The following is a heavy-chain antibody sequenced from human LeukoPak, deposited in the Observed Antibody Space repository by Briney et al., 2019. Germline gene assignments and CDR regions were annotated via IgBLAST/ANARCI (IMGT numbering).Heavy chain of an antibody. J-gene: IGHJ4*02. V-gene: IGHV3-74*01. D-gene: IGHD3-10*01. Sequence: GGSLRLSCAASGFTFSSYWMHWVRQAPGKGLVWVSRINTDGSSTSYADSVKGRFTISRDNAKNTLSLQMNSLRAEDTAEYYCARTYYPISYYFDYWGQGTLVTVSS. CDR1: GFTFSSYW. CDR2: INTDGSST. CDR3: ARTYYPISYYFDY.